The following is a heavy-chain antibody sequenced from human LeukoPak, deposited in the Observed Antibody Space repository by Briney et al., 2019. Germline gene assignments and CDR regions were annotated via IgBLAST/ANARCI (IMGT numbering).Heavy chain of an antibody. J-gene: IGHJ4*02. D-gene: IGHD6-25*01. V-gene: IGHV1-2*02. CDR3: ARDGAAVMVEFDF. Sequence: ASVEVSCKASGYTFSGYYMYWVRQAPGQGLECMGWINPKSGGTQYAQKFQGRVSMTRDTSISTAYMELTGLTSDDTAVYYCARDGAAVMVEFDFWGQGTLVTVSS. CDR1: GYTFSGYY. CDR2: INPKSGGT.